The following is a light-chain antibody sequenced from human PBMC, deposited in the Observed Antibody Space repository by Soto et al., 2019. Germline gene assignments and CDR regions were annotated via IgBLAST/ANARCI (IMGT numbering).Light chain of an antibody. V-gene: IGLV2-11*01. Sequence: QSVLTQPRSVSGSPGQSVTISCTGTSSDVGAYNYVSWYQQHPGKTPKLMIYGVSTRPSGVPDRFSGSKSGNTASLTISGLQADDEADYYCCSFAGDYTYVFGTGTK. J-gene: IGLJ1*01. CDR2: GVS. CDR3: CSFAGDYTYV. CDR1: SSDVGAYNY.